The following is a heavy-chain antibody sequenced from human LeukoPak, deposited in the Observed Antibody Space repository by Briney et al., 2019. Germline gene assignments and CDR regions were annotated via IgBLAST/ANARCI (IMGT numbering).Heavy chain of an antibody. CDR1: GFTFSNYW. J-gene: IGHJ4*02. D-gene: IGHD3-22*01. Sequence: GSLRLSCAASGFTFSNYWMSWIRQPPGKGLEWIGYIYYSGSTNYNPSLKSRVTISVDTSKNQFSLKLSSVTAADTAVYYCARDTYYYDSSGYSVYYFDYWGQGTLVTVSS. V-gene: IGHV4-59*12. CDR2: IYYSGST. CDR3: ARDTYYYDSSGYSVYYFDY.